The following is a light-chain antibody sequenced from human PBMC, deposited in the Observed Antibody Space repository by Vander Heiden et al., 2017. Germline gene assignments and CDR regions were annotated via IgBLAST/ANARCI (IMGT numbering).Light chain of an antibody. Sequence: LTPPPSPSRAPGQPVTISCTGSSSNIGAGYDVHSYQQQQGRAPKLLIYGNSDRPPGVADRFSGSKSGTTASPATTGRQAEEEADDYCQCYDSSVSGVVFGGGTKLTVL. CDR2: GNS. V-gene: IGLV1-40*01. J-gene: IGLJ2*01. CDR1: SSNIGAGYD. CDR3: QCYDSSVSGVV.